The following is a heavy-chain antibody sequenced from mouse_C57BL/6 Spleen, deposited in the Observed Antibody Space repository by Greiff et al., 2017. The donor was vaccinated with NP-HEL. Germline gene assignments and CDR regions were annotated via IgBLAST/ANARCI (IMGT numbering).Heavy chain of an antibody. V-gene: IGHV1-64*01. CDR1: GYTFTSYW. CDR3: ARGGSYYGNYLDG. Sequence: QVQLKQPGAELVKPGASVKLSCKASGYTFTSYWMHWVKQRPGQGLEWIGMIHPNSGSTNYNEKFKGKATLTVDKSSSPAYMQLSSLTSEDSAVYYCARGGSYYGNYLDGWGQGTTLTVSS. D-gene: IGHD2-10*01. CDR2: IHPNSGST. J-gene: IGHJ2*01.